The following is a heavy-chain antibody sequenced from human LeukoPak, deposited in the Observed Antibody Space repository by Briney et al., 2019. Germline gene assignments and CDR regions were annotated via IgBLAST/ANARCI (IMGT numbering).Heavy chain of an antibody. CDR1: GFTVSSNY. J-gene: IGHJ6*02. CDR2: ISSSSSYI. D-gene: IGHD5-18*01. Sequence: GGSLRLSCAASGFTVSSNYMSWVRQAPGKGLEWVSSISSSSSYIYYADSVKGRFTVSRDNAKNSLYLQMNSLRAEDTAVYYCARDGRATAMGYYYYYGMDVWGQGTTVTVSS. CDR3: ARDGRATAMGYYYYYGMDV. V-gene: IGHV3-21*01.